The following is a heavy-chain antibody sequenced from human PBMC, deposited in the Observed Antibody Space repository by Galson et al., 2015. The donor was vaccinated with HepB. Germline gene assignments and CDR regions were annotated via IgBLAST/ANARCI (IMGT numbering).Heavy chain of an antibody. CDR1: GFTFSGSA. Sequence: SLRLSCAASGFTFSGSAMHWVRQASGKGLEWVGRIRSKANSYATAYAASVKGRFTISRDDSKNTAYLQMNSLKTEDTAVYYCTRQETPQLEDYYYYGMDVWGQGTTVTVSS. V-gene: IGHV3-73*01. J-gene: IGHJ6*02. CDR3: TRQETPQLEDYYYYGMDV. CDR2: IRSKANSYAT. D-gene: IGHD1-1*01.